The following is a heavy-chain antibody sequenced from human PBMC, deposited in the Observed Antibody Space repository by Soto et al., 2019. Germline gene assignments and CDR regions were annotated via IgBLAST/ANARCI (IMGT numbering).Heavy chain of an antibody. CDR3: ARQPYDSTGYYYGA. V-gene: IGHV4-39*01. CDR2: MYSGGNT. Sequence: QLQLQESGPGLVKPSETLSLTCTVSGGSFSSSTYYWGWIRQPPGKGLEWIGSMYSGGNTYYNPYLKSRVPVSVDTSKNHFSLKLTSVTAADTAMYYCARQPYDSTGYYYGAWGQGTLVTVSS. J-gene: IGHJ5*02. CDR1: GGSFSSSTYY. D-gene: IGHD3-22*01.